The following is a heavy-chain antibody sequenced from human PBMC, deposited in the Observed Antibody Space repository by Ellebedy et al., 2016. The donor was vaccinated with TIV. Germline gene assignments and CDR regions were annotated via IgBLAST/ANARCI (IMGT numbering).Heavy chain of an antibody. CDR3: ATAGVVLPAANDAFDI. J-gene: IGHJ3*02. D-gene: IGHD2-2*01. V-gene: IGHV1-46*01. Sequence: AASVKVSCKASGYTFTNYYMHWVRQAPGQGLEWMGIINPSGGSTSYAQKFQGRVTVTRDTSTSTVYMELSSLRSGDTAVYYCATAGVVLPAANDAFDIWGQGTMVTVSS. CDR1: GYTFTNYY. CDR2: INPSGGST.